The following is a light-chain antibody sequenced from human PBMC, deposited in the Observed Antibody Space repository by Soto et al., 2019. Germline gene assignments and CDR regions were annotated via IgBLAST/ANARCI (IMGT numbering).Light chain of an antibody. Sequence: EIVMTQSPATLSVSPGERATLSCRASQSVSSKLAWYQQKPGQAPRLLIYGASTRATGIPARFSGSGSGTEFTLTISSPQSEDFAVYYCQQDDNGPTWTFGQGTKVEIK. CDR1: QSVSSK. CDR3: QQDDNGPTWT. V-gene: IGKV3-15*01. CDR2: GAS. J-gene: IGKJ1*01.